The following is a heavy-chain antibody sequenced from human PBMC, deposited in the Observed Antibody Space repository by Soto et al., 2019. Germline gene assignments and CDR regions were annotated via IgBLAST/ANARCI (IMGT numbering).Heavy chain of an antibody. V-gene: IGHV3-30*18. D-gene: IGHD5-12*01. Sequence: QVQLVESGGGVVQPGRSLRLSCAASGFTFSSFGIHWVRQAPGKGLEWVAVISSDGIDKNYADSVKGRFTISRENSKNMLYLQMNSLRAEDTAVYYCAKDLREMATIRPDYWGQGILVTVSS. CDR2: ISSDGIDK. CDR1: GFTFSSFG. J-gene: IGHJ4*02. CDR3: AKDLREMATIRPDY.